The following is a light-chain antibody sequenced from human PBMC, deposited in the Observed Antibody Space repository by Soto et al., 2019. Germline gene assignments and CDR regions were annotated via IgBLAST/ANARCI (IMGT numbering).Light chain of an antibody. CDR3: QQRSNLPHT. CDR2: DAS. J-gene: IGKJ5*01. V-gene: IGKV3-11*01. CDR1: QSVSSY. Sequence: DIVVTKYPTPLSLSPGERSTLFCRASQSVSSYFAWYQQKPGQAPNLLIYDASNRATGIPARFSGSGSGTDFTLTISSLEPEDFAVYYCQQRSNLPHTVGQGTLLEIK.